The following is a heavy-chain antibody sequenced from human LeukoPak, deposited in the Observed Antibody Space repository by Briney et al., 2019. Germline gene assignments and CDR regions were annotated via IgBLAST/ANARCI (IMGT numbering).Heavy chain of an antibody. V-gene: IGHV3-53*01. CDR3: ARVNVGLRSGFGYFDF. J-gene: IGHJ4*02. CDR2: IYSGGST. D-gene: IGHD3-3*01. CDR1: GFTVSSNY. Sequence: QSGGSLRLSCAASGFTVSSNYMSWVRQAPGKGLEWVSVIYSGGSTYYADSVKGRFTISRDNSKNTLYLQMNSLRAEDTAVYYCARVNVGLRSGFGYFDFWGQGTLVTVSS.